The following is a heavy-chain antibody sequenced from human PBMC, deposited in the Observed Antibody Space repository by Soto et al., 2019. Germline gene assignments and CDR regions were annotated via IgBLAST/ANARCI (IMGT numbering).Heavy chain of an antibody. CDR1: GGSFTSNNW. J-gene: IGHJ4*02. CDR3: ASRDPGTSVDY. D-gene: IGHD1-7*01. Sequence: SESLSLTCAVSGGSFTSNNWWTWVRQPPGQGLEWIGEIYRTGSTNYNPSLKSRVTISLDKSENQFSLKVTSLTAADTAVYYCASRDPGTSVDYWGQGTLVTSPQ. CDR2: IYRTGST. V-gene: IGHV4-4*02.